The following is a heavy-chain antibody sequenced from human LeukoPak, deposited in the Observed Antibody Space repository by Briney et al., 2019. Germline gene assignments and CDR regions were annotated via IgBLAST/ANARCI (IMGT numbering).Heavy chain of an antibody. D-gene: IGHD5-18*01. CDR2: INWNSGRI. V-gene: IGHV3-9*01. CDR3: VKDRSGYYAYSFDV. J-gene: IGHJ3*01. Sequence: GRSLRLSCAASGLTFDDYAMHWVRQAPGQGLEWVSGINWNSGRIGYADSVKGRFTISRDNAKNSLFLQRNSLKVEDTALYYCVKDRSGYYAYSFDVWGQGTMVTVSS. CDR1: GLTFDDYA.